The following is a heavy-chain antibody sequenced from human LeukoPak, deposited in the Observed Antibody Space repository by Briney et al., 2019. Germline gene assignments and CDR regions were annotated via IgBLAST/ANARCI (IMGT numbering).Heavy chain of an antibody. D-gene: IGHD3-22*01. Sequence: GGSLRLSCSASGFTFSSYGMHWVRQAPGKGLEWVAVISYDGSNKYYADSVKGRFTISRDNSKNTLYLQMNSLRAEDTAVYYCASSTYYYDSSGRPSYYMDVWGKGTTVTISS. CDR2: ISYDGSNK. V-gene: IGHV3-30*03. J-gene: IGHJ6*03. CDR1: GFTFSSYG. CDR3: ASSTYYYDSSGRPSYYMDV.